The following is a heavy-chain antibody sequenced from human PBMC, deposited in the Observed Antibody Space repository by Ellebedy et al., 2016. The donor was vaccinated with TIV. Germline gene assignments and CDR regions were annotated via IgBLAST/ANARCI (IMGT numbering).Heavy chain of an antibody. V-gene: IGHV4-61*03. CDR3: ARGNTVFGTGS. CDR1: GGSISNGGSC. D-gene: IGHD3-3*01. Sequence: SETLSLTCTVSGGSISNGGSCWSWIRQHPGKGLEWIGYSCYSGSTYYNPSLKSRVTISVDTSKNHFSLKLSSVTAADTAVYYCARGNTVFGTGSWGQGTLVTVSS. CDR2: SCYSGST. J-gene: IGHJ5*02.